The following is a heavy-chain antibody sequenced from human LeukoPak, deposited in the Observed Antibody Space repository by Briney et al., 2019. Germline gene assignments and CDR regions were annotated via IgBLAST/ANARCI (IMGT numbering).Heavy chain of an antibody. Sequence: ASVKVSCKASGYTFTSYGISWVRQAPGQGLEWMGWISAYNGNTNYAQKLQGRVTMTTDTSTNTAYMELRSLRSDDTAVYYCARARVGATGPLGYYYYGMDVWGQGTTVTVSS. V-gene: IGHV1-18*01. CDR3: ARARVGATGPLGYYYYGMDV. CDR1: GYTFTSYG. D-gene: IGHD1-26*01. CDR2: ISAYNGNT. J-gene: IGHJ6*02.